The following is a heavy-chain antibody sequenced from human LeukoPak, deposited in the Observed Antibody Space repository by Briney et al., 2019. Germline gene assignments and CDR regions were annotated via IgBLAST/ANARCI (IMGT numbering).Heavy chain of an antibody. D-gene: IGHD4-17*01. CDR3: ARGGLPNDYGDYEDLYYYGMDV. Sequence: SETLSLTCAVYGGSFSGYYWSWIRQPPGKGLEWIGEINHSGSTNYNPSLKSRVTISVDTSKNQFSLKLSSVTAADTAVYYCARGGLPNDYGDYEDLYYYGMDVWGQGTTVTVSS. J-gene: IGHJ6*02. CDR1: GGSFSGYY. CDR2: INHSGST. V-gene: IGHV4-34*01.